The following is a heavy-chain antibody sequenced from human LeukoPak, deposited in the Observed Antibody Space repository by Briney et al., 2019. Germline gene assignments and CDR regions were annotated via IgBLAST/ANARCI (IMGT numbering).Heavy chain of an antibody. CDR3: ARGNRPYGEHEAFDI. J-gene: IGHJ3*02. D-gene: IGHD3-10*01. Sequence: SETLSLTCAVYDESFSGYYCSWIRQPPRKGLEWIGEIDHSGSTNYNPSLQSRVTISVDTSKNQFSLKVSSVSAADTAVYYCARGNRPYGEHEAFDIWGHGATVTVSP. V-gene: IGHV4-34*01. CDR2: IDHSGST. CDR1: DESFSGYY.